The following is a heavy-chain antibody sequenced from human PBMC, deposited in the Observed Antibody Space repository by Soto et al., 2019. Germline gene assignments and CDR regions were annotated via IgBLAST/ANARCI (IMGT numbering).Heavy chain of an antibody. CDR2: IYTSGST. V-gene: IGHV4-4*07. CDR3: ARGGAAAGSNYYYYGMDV. J-gene: IGHJ6*02. Sequence: SETLSLTCTVSGGSISSYYWSWIWQPAGKGLEWIGRIYTSGSTNYNPSLKSRVTMSVDTSKNQFSLKLSSVTAADTAVYYCARGGAAAGSNYYYYGMDVWGQGTTVTVSS. D-gene: IGHD6-13*01. CDR1: GGSISSYY.